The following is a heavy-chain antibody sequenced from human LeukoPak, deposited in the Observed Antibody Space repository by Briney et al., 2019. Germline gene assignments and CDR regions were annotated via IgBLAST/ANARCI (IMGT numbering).Heavy chain of an antibody. Sequence: SETLSLTCTVSGGSTSSYYWSWIRQPPGKGLEWIGYIYYSGSTNYNPSLKSRVTISVDTSKKQFSLKLSSVTAADTAVYYCARGYSSSSGRPDYWGQGTLVTVSS. CDR3: ARGYSSSSGRPDY. D-gene: IGHD6-6*01. CDR1: GGSTSSYY. J-gene: IGHJ4*02. CDR2: IYYSGST. V-gene: IGHV4-59*08.